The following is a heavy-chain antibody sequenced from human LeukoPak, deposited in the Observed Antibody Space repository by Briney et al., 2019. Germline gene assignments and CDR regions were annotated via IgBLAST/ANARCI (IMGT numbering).Heavy chain of an antibody. CDR3: AASPDYYDSSGYSYYFDY. D-gene: IGHD3-22*01. Sequence: GESLKISCKGSGYRFTSCWIAWVRQMPGKGLEWMGIIYVGDSDTRYSPSFQGQVIISADKSINTAYLQWSSLKASDTAMYYCAASPDYYDSSGYSYYFDYWGQGTLVTVSS. CDR2: IYVGDSDT. J-gene: IGHJ4*02. CDR1: GYRFTSCW. V-gene: IGHV5-51*01.